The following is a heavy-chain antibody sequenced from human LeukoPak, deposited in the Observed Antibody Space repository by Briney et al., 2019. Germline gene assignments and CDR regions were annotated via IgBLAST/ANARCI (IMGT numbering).Heavy chain of an antibody. Sequence: GASVKVSCKASGYTFTGYYMHWVRQAPGQGLEWMGWINPNSGGTNYAQKFQGSVPITRDTSISTAYIELSRLRSDDTAVYYCARVPNYYDSSGYRHAFDIWGQGTMVTVSS. CDR2: INPNSGGT. J-gene: IGHJ3*02. D-gene: IGHD3-22*01. CDR3: ARVPNYYDSSGYRHAFDI. CDR1: GYTFTGYY. V-gene: IGHV1-2*02.